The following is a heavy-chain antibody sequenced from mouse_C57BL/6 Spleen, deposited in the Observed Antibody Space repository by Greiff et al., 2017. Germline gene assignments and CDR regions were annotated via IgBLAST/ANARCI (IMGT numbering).Heavy chain of an antibody. V-gene: IGHV1-55*01. Sequence: QVQLQQPGAELVKPGASVKMSCKASGYTFTSYWITWVKQRPGQGLEWIGDIYPGSGSTNYNEKFKSKATLTVDTSSSTAYMQLSSLTSEDSAVYYCARNIDSSAWFAYWGQGTLVTVSA. CDR2: IYPGSGST. CDR3: ARNIDSSAWFAY. CDR1: GYTFTSYW. J-gene: IGHJ3*01. D-gene: IGHD3-2*02.